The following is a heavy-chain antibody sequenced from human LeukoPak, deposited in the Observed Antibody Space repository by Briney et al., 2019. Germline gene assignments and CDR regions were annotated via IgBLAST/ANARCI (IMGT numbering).Heavy chain of an antibody. J-gene: IGHJ6*02. D-gene: IGHD3-22*01. Sequence: GGSLRLSCAASGFTFSSYGMHWVRQAPGKGPEWVAVIWYDGSNKYYADSVKGRFTISRDNSKNTLYLQMNSLRAEDTAVYYCAREEIVVVITGYYYYYGMDVWGQGTTVTVSS. CDR3: AREEIVVVITGYYYYYGMDV. CDR2: IWYDGSNK. CDR1: GFTFSSYG. V-gene: IGHV3-33*01.